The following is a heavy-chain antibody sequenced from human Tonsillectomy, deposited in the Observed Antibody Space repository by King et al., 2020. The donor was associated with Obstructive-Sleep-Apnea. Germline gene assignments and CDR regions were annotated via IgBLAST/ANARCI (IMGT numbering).Heavy chain of an antibody. V-gene: IGHV5-51*01. Sequence: QLVQSGAEVKKPGESLRISCKGSGYTFSNYWIGWVRQLPGKGLEWIGIIYPGDSDTRYSPSFEGQVTISADKSINTAALQWSSLKASDTAMYYCARRATTALTPSKYFFDFWGQGTLVTVSS. CDR2: IYPGDSDT. CDR3: ARRATTALTPSKYFFDF. J-gene: IGHJ4*02. D-gene: IGHD2-15*01. CDR1: GYTFSNYW.